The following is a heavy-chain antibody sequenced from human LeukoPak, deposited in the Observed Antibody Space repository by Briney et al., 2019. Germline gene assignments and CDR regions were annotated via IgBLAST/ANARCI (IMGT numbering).Heavy chain of an antibody. D-gene: IGHD6-13*01. CDR2: ISPYNGNT. CDR1: GYSFTSYA. V-gene: IGHV1-18*01. CDR3: ARDPLRSTWSTYYNALDV. Sequence: ASVKVSCKASGYSFTSYAINWVRQAPGQGLEWMGWISPYNGNTDSAQKFQGRVTMTTDTSTSTAYMELRSLTSDDTAVYYCARDPLRSTWSTYYNALDVWGQGTTVTVSS. J-gene: IGHJ6*02.